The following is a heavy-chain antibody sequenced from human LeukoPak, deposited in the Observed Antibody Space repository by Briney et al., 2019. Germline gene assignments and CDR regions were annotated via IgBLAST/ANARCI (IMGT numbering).Heavy chain of an antibody. D-gene: IGHD2-2*01. CDR2: INPNSGGT. CDR1: GYTFTGYY. CDR3: ARGGGFCSSTSCPTNSYYYMDV. J-gene: IGHJ6*03. V-gene: IGHV1-2*04. Sequence: AASVKVSCKASGYTFTGYYMHWVRQAPGQGLEWMGWINPNSGGTNYAQKFQGWVTMTRDTSISTAYMELRSLRSDDTAVYYCARGGGFCSSTSCPTNSYYYMDVWGKGTTVTVSS.